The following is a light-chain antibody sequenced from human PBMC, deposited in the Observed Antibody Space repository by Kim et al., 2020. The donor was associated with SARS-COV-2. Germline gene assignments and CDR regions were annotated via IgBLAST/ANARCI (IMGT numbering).Light chain of an antibody. V-gene: IGKV3-15*01. CDR2: GAS. CDR1: VYFRDD. CDR3: QQYSNWPPYT. J-gene: IGKJ2*01. Sequence: VSQGERPTLSCRPSVYFRDDCSWCQQNPGQAPRPLIEGASTRGTGNPARFRGSGSGTEFTLNISSLQSEDFAVYYCQQYSNWPPYTFGQGTKLEI.